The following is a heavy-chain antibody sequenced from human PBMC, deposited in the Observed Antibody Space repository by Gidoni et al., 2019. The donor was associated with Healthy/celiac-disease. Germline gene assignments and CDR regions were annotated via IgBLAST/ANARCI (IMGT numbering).Heavy chain of an antibody. CDR3: ARPGSNYYYYGMDV. D-gene: IGHD3-10*01. CDR2: ISSSSSYI. CDR1: GFTFSSYS. V-gene: IGHV3-21*01. J-gene: IGHJ6*02. Sequence: EVQLVESGGGLVKPGGSLSLSCAASGFTFSSYSMNWVRQASGKGREWVSSISSSSSYIYYADSVKGRFTISRDNAKNSLYLQMNSLRAEDTAVYYCARPGSNYYYYGMDVWGQGTTVTVSS.